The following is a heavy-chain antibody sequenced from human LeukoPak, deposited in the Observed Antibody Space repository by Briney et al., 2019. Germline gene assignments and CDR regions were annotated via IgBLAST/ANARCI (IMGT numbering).Heavy chain of an antibody. D-gene: IGHD3-10*01. V-gene: IGHV3-23*01. CDR2: ISGSGGST. J-gene: IGHJ4*02. CDR3: AKELSGQLLWFGELLRHKSDPPDY. CDR1: GFTFSSYG. Sequence: GGSLRLSCAASGFTFSSYGMSWVRQAPGKGLEWVSAISGSGGSTYYADSVKGRFTISRDNSKNTLYLQMNSLRAEDTAVYYCAKELSGQLLWFGELLRHKSDPPDYWGQGTLVTVSS.